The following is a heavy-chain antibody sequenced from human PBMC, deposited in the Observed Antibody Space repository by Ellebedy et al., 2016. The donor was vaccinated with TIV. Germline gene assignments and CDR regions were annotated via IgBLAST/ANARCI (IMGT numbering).Heavy chain of an antibody. V-gene: IGHV4-34*01. CDR2: IYHSGST. CDR1: GESLTGYY. D-gene: IGHD3-10*01. J-gene: IGHJ4*02. CDR3: ARGEDTMVPDY. Sequence: SQTLSLTCXVYGESLTGYYWSWIRQPPGKGLEWIGEIYHSGSTIYNPSLKSRVTISLDTSKNQFSLKLSSVTAADTAVYYCARGEDTMVPDYWGQGTLVTVSS.